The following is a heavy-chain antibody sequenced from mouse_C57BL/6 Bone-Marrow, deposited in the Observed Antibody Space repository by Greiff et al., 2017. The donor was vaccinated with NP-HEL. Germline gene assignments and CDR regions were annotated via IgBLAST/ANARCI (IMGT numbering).Heavy chain of an antibody. CDR2: IYPRSGNT. J-gene: IGHJ1*03. D-gene: IGHD2-2*01. V-gene: IGHV1-81*01. CDR1: GYTFTSYG. CDR3: ARGRVWLRRGYFDV. Sequence: LVESGAELARPGASVKLSCKASGYTFTSYGISWVKQRTGQGLEWIGEIYPRSGNTYYNEKFKGKATLTADKSSSTAYMELRSLTSEDSAVYFCARGRVWLRRGYFDVWGTGTTVTVSS.